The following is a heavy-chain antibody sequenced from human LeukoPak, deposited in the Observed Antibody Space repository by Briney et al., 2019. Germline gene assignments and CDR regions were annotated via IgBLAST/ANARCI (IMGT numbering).Heavy chain of an antibody. CDR1: GHSISSSNW. CDR3: ARHVVLRYFDWLSPQGGEYYFDY. D-gene: IGHD3-9*01. CDR2: IYYSGSI. V-gene: IGHV4-28*05. Sequence: SDTLSLTCAVSGHSISSSNWWGWIRQPPGKGLEWIGYIYYSGSIYYNPSLKSRVTMSVDTSKNHFSLKLSSVTAVDTAVYYCARHVVLRYFDWLSPQGGEYYFDYWGQGTLVTVSS. J-gene: IGHJ4*02.